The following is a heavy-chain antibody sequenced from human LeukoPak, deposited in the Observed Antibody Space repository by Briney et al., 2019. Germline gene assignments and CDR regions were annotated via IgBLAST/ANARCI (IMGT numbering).Heavy chain of an antibody. J-gene: IGHJ4*02. CDR3: AKDPTSNGAGGYDY. CDR2: ISGSGGST. V-gene: IGHV3-23*01. Sequence: GGSLRLSCAASGFTFSSYAMSWVRQAPGKGLEWVSVISGSGGSTHYADSVKGRFTISRDNSKNTLYLQMNSLRAEDTAVYYCAKDPTSNGAGGYDYWGQGTLVTVSS. CDR1: GFTFSSYA. D-gene: IGHD2/OR15-2a*01.